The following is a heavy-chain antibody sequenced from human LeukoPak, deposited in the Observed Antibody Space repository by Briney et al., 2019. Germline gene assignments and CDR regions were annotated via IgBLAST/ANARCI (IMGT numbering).Heavy chain of an antibody. CDR3: ARRPTGDPKFDY. D-gene: IGHD7-27*01. CDR2: IYSSGST. J-gene: IGHJ4*02. V-gene: IGHV4-59*08. Sequence: PSETLSLTCSVSGGSISNYFWTWIRQPPGKGLEWIGYIYSSGSTYYNPSLKSRVTISVDTSKNRFSLKLSTVTAAGTAVYYCARRPTGDPKFDYWGQGTLVTVSS. CDR1: GGSISNYF.